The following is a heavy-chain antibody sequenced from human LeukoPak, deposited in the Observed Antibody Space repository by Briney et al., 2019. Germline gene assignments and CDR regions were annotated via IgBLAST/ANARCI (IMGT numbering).Heavy chain of an antibody. D-gene: IGHD2/OR15-2a*01. V-gene: IGHV1-18*01. CDR2: ISAYNGNT. Sequence: ASVKVSCKASGYTFTSYGMSWVRQAPGQGLEWMGWISAYNGNTNYAQKLQGRVTMTTDTSTSTAYMELGSLRSDDTALYYCARVVTQKNWFDPWGQGTLVTVSS. CDR3: ARVVTQKNWFDP. CDR1: GYTFTSYG. J-gene: IGHJ5*02.